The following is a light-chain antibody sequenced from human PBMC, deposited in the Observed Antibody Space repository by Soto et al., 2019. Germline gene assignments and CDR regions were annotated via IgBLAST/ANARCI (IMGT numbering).Light chain of an antibody. CDR2: DAS. J-gene: IGKJ1*01. CDR3: QQRSNWPKP. V-gene: IGKV3-11*01. CDR1: QSTNY. Sequence: VLRQSPGTLSLSPGEKASLSCRASQSTNYLTWYQQKPGQAPRLLIYDASNRATGIPARFSGSGSGTDFTLTISSLEPEDFAVYYCQQRSNWPKPFGQGTKVDIK.